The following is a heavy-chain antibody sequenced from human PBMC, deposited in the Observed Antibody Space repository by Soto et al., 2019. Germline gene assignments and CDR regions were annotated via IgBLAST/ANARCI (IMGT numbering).Heavy chain of an antibody. CDR1: GFTFSSYA. Sequence: QVQLVESGGGVVQPGTSLRLSCAASGFTFSSYAMHWVRQAPGKGLEWVSVISYDGNLQYNADSVKGRFTISRDDSENTLYLPMISLRPEDTAVYYCARDRHIQLRFSYGMDVWGQGTTVTVSS. J-gene: IGHJ6*02. D-gene: IGHD5-18*01. CDR3: ARDRHIQLRFSYGMDV. CDR2: ISYDGNLQ. V-gene: IGHV3-30-3*01.